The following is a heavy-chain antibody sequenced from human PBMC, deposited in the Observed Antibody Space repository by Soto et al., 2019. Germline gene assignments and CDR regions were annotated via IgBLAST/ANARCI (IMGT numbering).Heavy chain of an antibody. D-gene: IGHD6-13*01. CDR2: IYWSGST. Sequence: QVQLQESGPGLVKPSETLSLTCTVSGRSMRIYYWSWIQQRPGKGLEWIGYIYWSGSTNHNPSLKSRVTMSVDTSNNQFSLKLNSVTAADTAVYYCAREGSSSWSGDYGMVVWGQGTTVTVSS. CDR1: GRSMRIYY. V-gene: IGHV4-59*01. J-gene: IGHJ6*02. CDR3: AREGSSSWSGDYGMVV.